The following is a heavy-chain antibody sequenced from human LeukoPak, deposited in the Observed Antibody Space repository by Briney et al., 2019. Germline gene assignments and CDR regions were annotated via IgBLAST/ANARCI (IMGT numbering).Heavy chain of an antibody. Sequence: PGGSLRLSCAASGFAFTSHTMTWVRQAPGKGLEWVSAISGSGGSTYYADSVKGRFTISRDNSKNTLYLQMNSLRAEDTAVYYCAKDEGSSLIELEYFQHWGQGTLVTVSS. D-gene: IGHD6-13*01. CDR1: GFAFTSHT. J-gene: IGHJ1*01. V-gene: IGHV3-23*01. CDR2: ISGSGGST. CDR3: AKDEGSSLIELEYFQH.